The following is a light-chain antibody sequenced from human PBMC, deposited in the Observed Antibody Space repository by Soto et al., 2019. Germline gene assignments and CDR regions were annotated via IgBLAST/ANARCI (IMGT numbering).Light chain of an antibody. J-gene: IGKJ1*01. CDR2: DTS. Sequence: EIVLTQSPGTLSLSPGERATLSCRASQSVAGSYLAWYQQKPGQAPRLLIYDTSIRTTGIPARFSGSGSGTEFTLTISSLQSEDFAVYFCQKYNNWPETFGQGTKVDIK. V-gene: IGKV3-15*01. CDR3: QKYNNWPET. CDR1: QSVAGSY.